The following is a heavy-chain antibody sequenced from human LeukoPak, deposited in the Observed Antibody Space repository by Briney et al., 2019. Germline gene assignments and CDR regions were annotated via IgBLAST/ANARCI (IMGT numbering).Heavy chain of an antibody. J-gene: IGHJ2*01. CDR3: ARDRGIAAAGTAWYFDL. D-gene: IGHD6-13*01. Sequence: SQTLSLTCAISGDSVSSNSAAWNWIRQSPSRGLEWLGRTYYRSKWYNDYAVSVKSRITINPDTSKNQFSLQLNSVRPEYTAVYYCARDRGIAAAGTAWYFDLWGRGTLVTVSS. CDR2: TYYRSKWYN. CDR1: GDSVSSNSAA. V-gene: IGHV6-1*01.